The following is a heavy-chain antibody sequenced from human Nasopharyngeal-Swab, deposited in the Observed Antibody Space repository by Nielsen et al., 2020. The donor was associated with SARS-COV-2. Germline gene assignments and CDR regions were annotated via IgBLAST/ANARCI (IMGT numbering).Heavy chain of an antibody. J-gene: IGHJ4*02. V-gene: IGHV3-23*01. CDR1: GFTFSSYA. Sequence: GESLKISCAASGFTFSSYAMSWVRQAPGKGLERVSAISGSGGSTYYADSVKGRFTISRDNSKNTLYLQMNSLRAEDTAVYYCAKDWGVRELDYWGQGTLVTVSS. CDR2: ISGSGGST. D-gene: IGHD3-10*01. CDR3: AKDWGVRELDY.